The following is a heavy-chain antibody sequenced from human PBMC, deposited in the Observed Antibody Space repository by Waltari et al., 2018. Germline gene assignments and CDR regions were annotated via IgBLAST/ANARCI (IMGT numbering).Heavy chain of an antibody. Sequence: QLLESGGGLVQPGGSLRLSCAASGFRFIDFAMNWVRQAPGKGLEWVSGIRGSGDSTYYANSVKGRFTISRDNSKNTLSLQMDGLRAEDTAVYYCAKGRGYDFFDSWAREPWSPSPQ. D-gene: IGHD3-3*01. J-gene: IGHJ4*02. CDR3: AKGRGYDFFDS. CDR1: GFRFIDFA. CDR2: IRGSGDST. V-gene: IGHV3-23*01.